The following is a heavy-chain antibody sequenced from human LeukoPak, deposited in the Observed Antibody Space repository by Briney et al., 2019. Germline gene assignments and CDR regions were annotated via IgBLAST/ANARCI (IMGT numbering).Heavy chain of an antibody. V-gene: IGHV4-30-4*01. D-gene: IGHD3-22*01. CDR2: MYYSGST. CDR1: GGSISSGDYY. J-gene: IGHJ5*02. CDR3: ARPYYYDSRIDP. Sequence: TLSLTCTVSGGSISSGDYYWSWIRQPPGKGLDWIAYMYYSGSTYYNPSLKSRVTMSADTSKNQLSLKLSSVTAADTAVYYCARPYYYDSRIDPWGQGILVTVSS.